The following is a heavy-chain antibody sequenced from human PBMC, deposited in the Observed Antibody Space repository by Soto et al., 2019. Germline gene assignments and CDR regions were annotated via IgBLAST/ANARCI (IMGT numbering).Heavy chain of an antibody. J-gene: IGHJ6*02. CDR1: GGTFSSYA. V-gene: IGHV1-69*13. D-gene: IGHD1-26*01. CDR3: ARDPFMRAVGSSYYYYYYGMDV. CDR2: IIPIFGTA. Sequence: GASVKVSCKASGGTFSSYAISWVRQAPGQGLEWMGGIIPIFGTANYAQKFQGRVTITADESTSTAHMELSSLRSEDTAVYYCARDPFMRAVGSSYYYYYYGMDVWGQGTTVTVSS.